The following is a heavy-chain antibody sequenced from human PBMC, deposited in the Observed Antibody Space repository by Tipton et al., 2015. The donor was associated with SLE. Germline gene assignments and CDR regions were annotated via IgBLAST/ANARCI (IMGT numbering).Heavy chain of an antibody. Sequence: GSLRLSCTASGFTFSYYNMNWVRQAPGEGLEWVSSISSTGIYIYNADSLKGRFTISRDNAKNSLYLQMNSLRAEDTAVYYCARDRGGEFLDYWGQGTLVTVSS. D-gene: IGHD3-10*01. J-gene: IGHJ4*02. V-gene: IGHV3-21*03. CDR1: GFTFSYYN. CDR3: ARDRGGEFLDY. CDR2: ISSTGIYI.